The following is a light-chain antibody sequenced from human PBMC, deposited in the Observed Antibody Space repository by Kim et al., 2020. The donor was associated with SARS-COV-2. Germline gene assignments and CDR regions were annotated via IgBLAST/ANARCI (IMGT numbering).Light chain of an antibody. J-gene: IGLJ3*02. Sequence: QSVLTQPPSASGTPGQRVTISCSGSSSNIGSNTVNWYQQLPGTAPKLLIYSNNQRPSGVPDRFSGSKSGTSASLAISGLQSEDEADYLCAAWDDSLNGWVFGGGTKLTVL. CDR3: AAWDDSLNGWV. CDR1: SSNIGSNT. V-gene: IGLV1-44*01. CDR2: SNN.